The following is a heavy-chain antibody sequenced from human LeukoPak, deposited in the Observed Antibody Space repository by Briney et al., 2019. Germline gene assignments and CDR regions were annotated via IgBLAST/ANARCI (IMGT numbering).Heavy chain of an antibody. CDR1: GFTFSSYA. J-gene: IGHJ5*02. Sequence: GRSLRLSCAASGFTFSSYAMHWVRQAPGKGLEWVAVISYDGSNKYYADSVKGRFTISRDNSKNTLYLQMNSLRAEDTAVYYCAKDAPFLDYGGNWFDPWGQGTLVTVSS. V-gene: IGHV3-30-3*01. CDR2: ISYDGSNK. D-gene: IGHD4-17*01. CDR3: AKDAPFLDYGGNWFDP.